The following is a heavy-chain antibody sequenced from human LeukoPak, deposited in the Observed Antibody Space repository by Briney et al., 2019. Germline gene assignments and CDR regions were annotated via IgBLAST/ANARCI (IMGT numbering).Heavy chain of an antibody. V-gene: IGHV1-69*06. J-gene: IGHJ6*04. D-gene: IGHD3-10*01. CDR3: ARCSGSYYYYYGMDV. CDR2: IIPIFDTA. Sequence: SVKVSCKASGGTFSIYAISWVRQATGQGLEWMGGIIPIFDTANYAQKFQGRVTITADKSTSTAYMELSSLRSEDTAVYYCARCSGSYYYYYGMDVWGKGTTVTVSS. CDR1: GGTFSIYA.